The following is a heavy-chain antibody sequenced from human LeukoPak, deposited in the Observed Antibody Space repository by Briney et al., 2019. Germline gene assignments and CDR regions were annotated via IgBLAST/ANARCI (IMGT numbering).Heavy chain of an antibody. CDR3: ARAPDITTKDKRAFDI. D-gene: IGHD3-22*01. Sequence: SETLSLTCTVSGGSISSYYWSWIRQPPGKGLEWIGYIYYSGSTNYNPSLKSRVTISVDTSKNQFSLKLSSVTAADTAVYYCARAPDITTKDKRAFDIWGQGTMVTVSS. CDR2: IYYSGST. CDR1: GGSISSYY. J-gene: IGHJ3*02. V-gene: IGHV4-59*01.